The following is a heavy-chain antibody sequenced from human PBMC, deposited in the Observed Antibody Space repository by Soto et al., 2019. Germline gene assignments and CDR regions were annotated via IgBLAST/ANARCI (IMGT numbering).Heavy chain of an antibody. D-gene: IGHD3-10*01. CDR2: ISRSSRYI. CDR3: ARVILWFGESTYYSGMDV. J-gene: IGHJ6*02. Sequence: GGSLRLSCVASGFTFNSYSMNWVRQAPGKGLEWVSSISRSSRYINYADSVKGRFTISRDNAKNSLYLHMNSLRVEDTAVYYCARVILWFGESTYYSGMDVWGQGTTVTVSS. CDR1: GFTFNSYS. V-gene: IGHV3-21*01.